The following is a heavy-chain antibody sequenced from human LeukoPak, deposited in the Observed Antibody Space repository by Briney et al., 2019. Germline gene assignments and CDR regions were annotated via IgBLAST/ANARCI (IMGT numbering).Heavy chain of an antibody. J-gene: IGHJ6*02. CDR1: GFTFSSYG. V-gene: IGHV3-30*18. D-gene: IGHD3-3*01. CDR2: ISYDGSNK. Sequence: GRSLRLPCAASGFTFSSYGMHWVRQAPGKGLEWVAVISYDGSNKYYADSVKGRFTISRDNSKNTLYLQMNSLGAEDTAVYYCAKDMEKSAYYDFWSGYPTDVWGQGTTVTVSS. CDR3: AKDMEKSAYYDFWSGYPTDV.